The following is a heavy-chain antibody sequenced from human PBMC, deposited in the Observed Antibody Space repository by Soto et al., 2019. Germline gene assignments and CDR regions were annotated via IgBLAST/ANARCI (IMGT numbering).Heavy chain of an antibody. CDR2: SHYSGST. D-gene: IGHD3-3*01. Sequence: SETLSLTCTVSGGSINSGDYYWTWVRQHPGKGLGWIGYSHYSGSTYYNPSLKSRVTMSLDTSRNQFSLNLSSATAADTAVYYCARLLTIFGVVNQSWFDPWGQGTLVTVSS. V-gene: IGHV4-31*03. J-gene: IGHJ5*02. CDR3: ARLLTIFGVVNQSWFDP. CDR1: GGSINSGDYY.